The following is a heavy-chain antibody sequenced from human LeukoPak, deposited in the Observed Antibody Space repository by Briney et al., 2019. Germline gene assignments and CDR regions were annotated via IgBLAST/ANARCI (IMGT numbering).Heavy chain of an antibody. Sequence: PGGSLRLSCVASGFTFSNYWMHWVRQVPGKGLVWVSRINLDGSTTTYAYSVKGRFTISRDNAKNTLYLQMNSLRAEDTALYYCARDKTVSALRRDYMDVWGKGTTVTVSS. D-gene: IGHD4-17*01. J-gene: IGHJ6*03. CDR1: GFTFSNYW. CDR2: INLDGSTT. CDR3: ARDKTVSALRRDYMDV. V-gene: IGHV3-74*01.